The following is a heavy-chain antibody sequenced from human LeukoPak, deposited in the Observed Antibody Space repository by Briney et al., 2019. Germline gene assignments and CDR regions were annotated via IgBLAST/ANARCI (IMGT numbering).Heavy chain of an antibody. J-gene: IGHJ6*02. CDR2: ISSDGSNK. D-gene: IGHD3-9*01. Sequence: GRSLRLSCAASAFTFSSYTMHWVRQAPGKGLEWAAVISSDGSNKYYADSVKGRFTISRDNSKNTLYLQMNGLRAEDTAVYYCARRCFDYYCYGMDVWGQGTTVTVSS. CDR3: ARRCFDYYCYGMDV. CDR1: AFTFSSYT. V-gene: IGHV3-30*04.